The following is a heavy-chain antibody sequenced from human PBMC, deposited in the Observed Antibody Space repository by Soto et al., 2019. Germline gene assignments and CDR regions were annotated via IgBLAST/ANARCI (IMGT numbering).Heavy chain of an antibody. CDR2: IIPILGIA. V-gene: IGHV1-69*02. CDR1: GGTFSSYT. D-gene: IGHD2-15*01. J-gene: IGHJ4*02. CDR3: VTLPRYCSGGSCYSGIDY. Sequence: VSCKASGGTFSSYTISWVRQAPGQGLEWMGRIIPILGIANYAQKFQGRVTITADKSTSTAYMELSSLRSEDTAVYYCVTLPRYCSGGSCYSGIDYWGQGTLVTVSS.